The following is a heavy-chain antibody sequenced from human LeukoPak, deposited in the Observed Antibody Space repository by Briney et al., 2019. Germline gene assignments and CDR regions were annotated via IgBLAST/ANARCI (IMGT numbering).Heavy chain of an antibody. Sequence: GGSLRLSCEVSGFTVSTTYMSWVRQAPGKGLEWVSILYRGGATYYADSVKGRFSISRHNSNNTLFLQMNSLRPEDTAVYYCARGDYYDDCGYSDWGQGTLVTVSS. J-gene: IGHJ4*02. CDR2: LYRGGAT. CDR3: ARGDYYDDCGYSD. CDR1: GFTVSTTY. D-gene: IGHD3-22*01. V-gene: IGHV3-53*04.